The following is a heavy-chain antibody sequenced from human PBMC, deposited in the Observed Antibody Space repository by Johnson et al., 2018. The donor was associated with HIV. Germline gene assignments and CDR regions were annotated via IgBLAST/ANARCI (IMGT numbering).Heavy chain of an antibody. V-gene: IGHV3-30*03. J-gene: IGHJ3*02. D-gene: IGHD3-22*01. CDR1: GFTFSSYD. Sequence: QVLLVESGGGVVQPGRSLRLSCAASGFTFSSYDMHWVRQAPGKGLEWVALISYDGSNKYHADSVKGRFTISRYNSKNTLYLQMNSLRAEDTAVYYCARETNYYDSSVGLGLDIWGQGTMVTVSS. CDR3: ARETNYYDSSVGLGLDI. CDR2: ISYDGSNK.